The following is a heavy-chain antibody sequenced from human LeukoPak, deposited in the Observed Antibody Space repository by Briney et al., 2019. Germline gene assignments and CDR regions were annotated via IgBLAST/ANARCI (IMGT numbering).Heavy chain of an antibody. Sequence: GGSLRLSCAASGFTFSSYWMSWVRQAPGKGLEWVANIKQDGSEKYYVDSVKGRFTISRDNAKNSLYLQMNSLRAEDTAVYYCARDSNTQYYYYYYMDVWGKGTTVTVSS. CDR1: GFTFSSYW. V-gene: IGHV3-7*01. J-gene: IGHJ6*03. CDR2: IKQDGSEK. D-gene: IGHD2-2*01. CDR3: ARDSNTQYYYYYYMDV.